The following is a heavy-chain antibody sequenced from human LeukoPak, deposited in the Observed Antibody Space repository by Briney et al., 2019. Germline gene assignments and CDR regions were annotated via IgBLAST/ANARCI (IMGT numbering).Heavy chain of an antibody. CDR3: ARDLAPWGSGWHDEDVC. V-gene: IGHV1-69*04. D-gene: IGHD6-19*01. CDR2: IIPILGIA. Sequence: SVKVSCKASGGTFSSYAISWVRQAPGQGLEWMGRIIPILGIANYAQKFQGRVTITADKSTSTAYMELSSLRSEDTAVYYCARDLAPWGSGWHDEDVCWGQGTLVTVSS. J-gene: IGHJ4*02. CDR1: GGTFSSYA.